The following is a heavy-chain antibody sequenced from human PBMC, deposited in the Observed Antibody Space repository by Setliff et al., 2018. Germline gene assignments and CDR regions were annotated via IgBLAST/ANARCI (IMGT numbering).Heavy chain of an antibody. CDR1: GGSITNFY. CDR2: IYSSGIT. CDR3: ARQPPLNWAIPFDL. V-gene: IGHV4-59*08. J-gene: IGHJ3*01. D-gene: IGHD7-27*01. Sequence: SETLSLTCTVSGGSITNFYWNWIRQSPGKGLEWIGYIYSSGITKYNPSLKSRLTMSVDTSKNQFSLHLSSMTAADTAVYYCARQPPLNWAIPFDLWGQGKRVTVSS.